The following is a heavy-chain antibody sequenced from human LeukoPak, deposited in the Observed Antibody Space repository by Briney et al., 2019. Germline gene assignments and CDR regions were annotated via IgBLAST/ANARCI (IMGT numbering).Heavy chain of an antibody. J-gene: IGHJ4*02. CDR2: ISGSGGST. CDR1: GFTFSSYA. CDR3: AKFGSYGPAADY. Sequence: QPGRSLRLSCAASGFTFSSYAMHWVRQAPGKGLEWVSAISGSGGSTYYADSVKGRFTISRDNSKNTLYLQMNSLRAEDTAVYYCAKFGSYGPAADYWGQGTLVTVSS. V-gene: IGHV3-23*01. D-gene: IGHD5-18*01.